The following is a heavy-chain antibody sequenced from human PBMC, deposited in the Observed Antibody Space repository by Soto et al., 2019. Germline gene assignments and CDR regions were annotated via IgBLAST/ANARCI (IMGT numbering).Heavy chain of an antibody. CDR3: AKFSDSGWYIVGYFDY. D-gene: IGHD6-19*01. J-gene: IGHJ4*02. Sequence: GGSLRLSCAASGFTFSSYAMSWVRQAPGKGLEWVSAISSSGGSTYYADSVKGRFTISRDNSKNTLYLQMNSLRAEDTAVYYCAKFSDSGWYIVGYFDYWGQGTLVTVSS. CDR2: ISSSGGST. CDR1: GFTFSSYA. V-gene: IGHV3-23*01.